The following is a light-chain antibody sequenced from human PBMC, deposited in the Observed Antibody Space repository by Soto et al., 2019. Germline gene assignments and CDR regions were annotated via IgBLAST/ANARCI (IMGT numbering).Light chain of an antibody. CDR1: QRVSSS. Sequence: DIVLTQSPATLSLSPGERATLSCRASQRVSSSLAWYQQKPGQAPRLLIYGASNMGTGIPARFSGSGSGTDFTLTISSLEPEDFAVYYCQQRSNWPLTFGGGTKVEIK. CDR2: GAS. J-gene: IGKJ4*01. V-gene: IGKV3-11*01. CDR3: QQRSNWPLT.